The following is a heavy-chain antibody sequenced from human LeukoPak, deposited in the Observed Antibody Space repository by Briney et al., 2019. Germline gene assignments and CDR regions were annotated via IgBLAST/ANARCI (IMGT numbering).Heavy chain of an antibody. Sequence: SETLSLTCTVSGGSISSGGYYWSWIRQPPGKGLEWIGYIYHSGSTYYNPSLKSRVTISVDRSKNQFSLKLSSVTAADTAVYYCARPRLRYAGGHAFDIWGQGTMVTVSS. J-gene: IGHJ3*02. V-gene: IGHV4-30-2*01. CDR2: IYHSGST. CDR3: ARPRLRYAGGHAFDI. CDR1: GGSISSGGYY. D-gene: IGHD3-9*01.